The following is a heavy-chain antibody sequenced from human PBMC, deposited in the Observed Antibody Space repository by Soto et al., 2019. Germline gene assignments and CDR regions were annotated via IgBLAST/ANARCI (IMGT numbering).Heavy chain of an antibody. J-gene: IGHJ6*02. D-gene: IGHD2-2*01. CDR3: ASGPRDCSGTTFYFFYYTNMDV. CDR2: IYYSGST. V-gene: IGHV4-30-4*01. Sequence: HVQLQESGPGLVKPSQTLSLTCTVSGRSVSSGDYYWSWIRQPPAKGLEWIGYIYYSGSTYYNPSPKSRVTISVDTSKNPFSLMLSSVTAADTAVYYCASGPRDCSGTTFYFFYYTNMDVWGQGNTVTVSS. CDR1: GRSVSSGDYY.